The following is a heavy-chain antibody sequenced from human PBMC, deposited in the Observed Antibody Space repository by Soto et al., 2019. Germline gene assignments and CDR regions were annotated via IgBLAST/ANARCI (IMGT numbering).Heavy chain of an antibody. CDR3: ARGLRGWDIVVVVAATAFDY. J-gene: IGHJ4*02. CDR2: INHSGST. V-gene: IGHV4-34*01. Sequence: PXGTLSLTCAVYGGSFSGYYWSWIRQPPGKGLEWIGEINHSGSTNYNPSLKSRVTISVDTSKNQFSLKLSSVTAADTAVYYCARGLRGWDIVVVVAATAFDYWGQGTLVTVSS. D-gene: IGHD2-15*01. CDR1: GGSFSGYY.